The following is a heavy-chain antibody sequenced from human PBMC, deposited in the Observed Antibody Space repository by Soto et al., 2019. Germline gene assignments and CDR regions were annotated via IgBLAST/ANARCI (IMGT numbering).Heavy chain of an antibody. CDR2: IYYSGST. CDR3: ARHLTGGTVTILGMDV. J-gene: IGHJ6*02. Sequence: SETLSLTCTVSGGSISSSSYYWGWIRQPPGKGLEWIGSIYYSGSTYYNPSLKSRVTISVDTSKNQFSLKLSSVTAADTAVYYCARHLTGGTVTILGMDVWGQGTTVTVSS. V-gene: IGHV4-39*01. D-gene: IGHD4-17*01. CDR1: GGSISSSSYY.